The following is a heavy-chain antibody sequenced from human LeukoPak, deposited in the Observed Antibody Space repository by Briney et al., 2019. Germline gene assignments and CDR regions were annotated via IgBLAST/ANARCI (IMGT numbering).Heavy chain of an antibody. CDR2: IYYSGST. J-gene: IGHJ3*02. D-gene: IGHD3-10*01. CDR1: GGSISSRSYY. V-gene: IGHV4-61*01. CDR3: ARVYGTDAFDI. Sequence: PSETLSLTCTVSGGSISSRSYYWSWIRQPPGKGLEWIGYIYYSGSTNYNPSLKSRVTISVDTSKNQFSLKLSSVTAADTAVYYCARVYGTDAFDIWGQGTMVTVSS.